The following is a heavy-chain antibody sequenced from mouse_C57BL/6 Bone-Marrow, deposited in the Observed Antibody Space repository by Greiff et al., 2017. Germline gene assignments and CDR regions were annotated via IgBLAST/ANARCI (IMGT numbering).Heavy chain of an antibody. J-gene: IGHJ3*01. CDR2: IRSNSNNYAT. CDR1: GFCFNTYT. D-gene: IGHD3-3*01. Sequence: EVQLVESGGGLVQPKGSLKLSCAASGFCFNTYTMNWVRQAQGKGLEWVARIRSNSNNYATYYADSVKDRFTISRDDSESVLYLLMNSLRTEDTAMYYCVRHGAVWGTGTLVTVSA. V-gene: IGHV10-1*01. CDR3: VRHGAV.